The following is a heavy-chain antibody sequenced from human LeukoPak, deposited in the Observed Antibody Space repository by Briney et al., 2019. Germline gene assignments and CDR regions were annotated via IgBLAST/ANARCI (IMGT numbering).Heavy chain of an antibody. CDR1: GGSISSYY. CDR2: IYYSGST. V-gene: IGHV4-59*08. Sequence: TSETLSLTCTVSGGSISSYYWNWIRQPPGKGLEWIGYIYYSGSTNYNPSLKSRVTISVDTSKNQFSLRLSSVTAADTAVYYCARRRSRMISIDYWGQGTLVTVSS. CDR3: ARRRSRMISIDY. J-gene: IGHJ4*02. D-gene: IGHD3-16*01.